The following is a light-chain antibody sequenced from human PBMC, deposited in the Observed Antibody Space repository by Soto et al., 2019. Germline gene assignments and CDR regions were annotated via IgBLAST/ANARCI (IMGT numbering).Light chain of an antibody. V-gene: IGKV1D-12*01. J-gene: IGKJ2*01. CDR3: QQANSFPYT. CDR2: AAS. Sequence: DIQMTPLPSSVSPSVGDRVTIACQASEDISYWVAWYQQKPGKAPKLLIHAASSLHSGVPSRFSGSGSGTDFTLTITGLQPEDFATYYCQQANSFPYTFGQGTKVDIK. CDR1: EDISYW.